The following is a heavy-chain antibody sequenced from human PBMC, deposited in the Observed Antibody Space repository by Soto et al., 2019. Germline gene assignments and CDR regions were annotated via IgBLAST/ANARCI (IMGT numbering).Heavy chain of an antibody. CDR1: GGSISGYY. D-gene: IGHD3-16*01. CDR2: LFYGGTT. CDR3: ARHGGPAPVY. V-gene: IGHV4-39*01. Sequence: QVQLQESGPGLVKPSETLSLTCTVSGGSISGYYWTWIRQPPGKGLEWVGSLFYGGTTDYNPSLKSRLTMSLDTSKNHFSLTLRSVTAADTAVYYCARHGGPAPVYWGQGTLVTASS. J-gene: IGHJ4*02.